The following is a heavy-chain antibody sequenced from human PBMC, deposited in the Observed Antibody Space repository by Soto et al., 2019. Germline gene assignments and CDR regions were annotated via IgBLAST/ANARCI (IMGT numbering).Heavy chain of an antibody. Sequence: PVKVSCTPSGYTFTSYGISWVRQAPGQGLEWMGGIIPIFGTANSAQKFLGRVTITADESTSTAYMELSSLRSEDTAVYYCAGVNMRSSGSVSLVRYYYYPRVAWGQGTTVTVS. CDR1: GYTFTSYG. D-gene: IGHD3-10*01. CDR3: AGVNMRSSGSVSLVRYYYYPRVA. CDR2: IIPIFGTA. V-gene: IGHV1-69*13. J-gene: IGHJ6*02.